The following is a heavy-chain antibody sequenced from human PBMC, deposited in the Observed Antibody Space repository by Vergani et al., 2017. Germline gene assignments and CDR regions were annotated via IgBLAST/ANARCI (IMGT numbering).Heavy chain of an antibody. CDR1: GFTFSSYG. J-gene: IGHJ6*02. D-gene: IGHD4-17*01. Sequence: QVQLVESGGGVVQPGRSLRLSCAASGFTFSSYGMHWVRQAPGKGLEWVAVIWYDGSNKYYEDSVKGRFTISRDNSKNTLYLQMNSLRAEDTAVYYCARADTVTDYYYYGMDVWGQGTTVTVSS. CDR2: IWYDGSNK. CDR3: ARADTVTDYYYYGMDV. V-gene: IGHV3-33*01.